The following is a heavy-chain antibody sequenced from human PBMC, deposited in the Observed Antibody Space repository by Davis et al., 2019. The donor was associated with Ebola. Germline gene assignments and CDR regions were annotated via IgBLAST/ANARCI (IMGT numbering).Heavy chain of an antibody. CDR1: GFTFSSYG. CDR3: AKVKYYSTWRGGFDY. D-gene: IGHD6-13*01. V-gene: IGHV3-30*02. J-gene: IGHJ4*02. CDR2: IRHDGSNK. Sequence: GALRLSCAASGFTFSSYGMHWVRQAPGKGLEWVAFIRHDGSNKYYADSVKGRFTISRDNSKNTVYLQMNSLRAEDTALYYCAKVKYYSTWRGGFDYWGQGTPVTVSS.